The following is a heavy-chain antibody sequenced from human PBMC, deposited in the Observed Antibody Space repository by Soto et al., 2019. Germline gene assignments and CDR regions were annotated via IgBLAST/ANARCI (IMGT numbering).Heavy chain of an antibody. J-gene: IGHJ4*02. Sequence: TLSLTCAISGDSVSSSGAAWSWVRQSPSGGLEWLGRTYYRSKWYNNYAISVKSRITINPDTTKNLFSLKLNYVTPEDTAVYYCARGGMWFGELSFLDYWGQGALVTVSS. CDR2: TYYRSKWYN. CDR3: ARGGMWFGELSFLDY. V-gene: IGHV6-1*01. D-gene: IGHD3-10*01. CDR1: GDSVSSSGAA.